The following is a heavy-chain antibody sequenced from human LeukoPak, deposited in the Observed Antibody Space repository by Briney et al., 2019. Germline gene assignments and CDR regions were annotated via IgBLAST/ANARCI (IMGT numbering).Heavy chain of an antibody. CDR3: ARYLNDYVWGSYRPHYFDY. J-gene: IGHJ4*02. CDR1: GFTFSSYW. V-gene: IGHV3-7*01. CDR2: IKQDGSEK. Sequence: GGSLRLSCAASGFTFSSYWMSWVRQAPGKGLEWVANIKQDGSEKYYVDSVKGRFTISRDNAKNSLYLQMNSLRAEDTAVYYCARYLNDYVWGSYRPHYFDYWGQGTLVTVSS. D-gene: IGHD3-16*02.